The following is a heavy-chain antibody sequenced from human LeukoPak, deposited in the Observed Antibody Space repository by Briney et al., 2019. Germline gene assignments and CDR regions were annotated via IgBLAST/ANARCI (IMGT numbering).Heavy chain of an antibody. CDR3: ARGGYYGSGSYYNPGQFDY. J-gene: IGHJ4*02. V-gene: IGHV4-34*01. CDR2: INHSGSA. CDR1: GGSFSGYY. Sequence: PSETLSLTCAVYGGSFSGYYWSWIRQPPGKGLEWIGEINHSGSANYNPSLKSRVTISVDTSKNQFSLKLSSVTAAVTAVYYCARGGYYGSGSYYNPGQFDYWGQGTLVTVSP. D-gene: IGHD3-10*01.